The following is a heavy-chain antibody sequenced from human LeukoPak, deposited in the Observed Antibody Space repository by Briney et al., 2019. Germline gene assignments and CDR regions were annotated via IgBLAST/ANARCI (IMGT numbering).Heavy chain of an antibody. Sequence: SVKVSCKASGGTFSSYAISWVRQAPGQGLEWMGGIIPIFGTANYAQKSQGRVTITADESTSTAYMELSSLRSEDTAVYYCARSPLPTVTTYAGYFDYWGQGTLVTVSS. D-gene: IGHD4-17*01. CDR2: IIPIFGTA. J-gene: IGHJ4*02. CDR3: ARSPLPTVTTYAGYFDY. V-gene: IGHV1-69*13. CDR1: GGTFSSYA.